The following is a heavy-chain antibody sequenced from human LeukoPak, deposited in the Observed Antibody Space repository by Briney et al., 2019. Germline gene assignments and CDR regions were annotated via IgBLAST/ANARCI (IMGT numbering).Heavy chain of an antibody. CDR1: GGSISSYY. CDR2: IYYSGST. Sequence: SETLSHTCTVSGGSISSYYWRWIRQPPGKGLEGIGYIYYSGSTNYNPSLKSRVTISVHTSKNQFSLKLISVTAADTAVYYCARAGGITMVRGVITKNYDAFDIWGQGTMVTVSS. J-gene: IGHJ3*02. CDR3: ARAGGITMVRGVITKNYDAFDI. D-gene: IGHD3-10*01. V-gene: IGHV4-59*01.